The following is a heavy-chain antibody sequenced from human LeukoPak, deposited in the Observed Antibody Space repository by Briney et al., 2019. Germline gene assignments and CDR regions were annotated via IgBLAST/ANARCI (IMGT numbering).Heavy chain of an antibody. D-gene: IGHD4-17*01. CDR1: GGTFSSYA. V-gene: IGHV1-69*06. CDR2: IIPIFGTA. J-gene: IGHJ6*04. Sequence: ASVEVSCKASGGTFSSYAISWVRQAPGQGLEWMGGIIPIFGTANYAQKFQGRVTITADKSTSTAYMELSSLRSEDTAVYYCTYGDPYGMDVWGKGTTVTVSS. CDR3: TYGDPYGMDV.